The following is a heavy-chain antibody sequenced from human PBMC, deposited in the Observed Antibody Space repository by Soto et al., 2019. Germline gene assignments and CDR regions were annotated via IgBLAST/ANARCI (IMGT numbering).Heavy chain of an antibody. CDR3: AKVAPWFGESGWLDP. Sequence: GGSLRLSCAASGFTFDDYAMHWVRQAPGKGLEWVSGISWNSGSIGYADSVKGRFTISRDNAENSLYLQMNSLRAEDTALYYCAKVAPWFGESGWLDPWGQGTLVTVSS. J-gene: IGHJ5*02. V-gene: IGHV3-9*01. CDR1: GFTFDDYA. D-gene: IGHD3-10*01. CDR2: ISWNSGSI.